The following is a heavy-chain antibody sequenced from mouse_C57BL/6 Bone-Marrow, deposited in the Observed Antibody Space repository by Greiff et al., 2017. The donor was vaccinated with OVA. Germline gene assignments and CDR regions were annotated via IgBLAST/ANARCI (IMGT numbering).Heavy chain of an antibody. Sequence: VQLQQSGAELVRPGTSVKVSCKASGYAFTNYLIEWVKQRPGQGLEWIGVINPGSGGTNYNEKFKGKATLTADKSSSNAYMQLSSLTSEDSAVYFCARYGNYEGFAYWGQGTLVTVSA. CDR3: ARYGNYEGFAY. D-gene: IGHD2-1*01. CDR1: GYAFTNYL. J-gene: IGHJ3*01. V-gene: IGHV1-54*01. CDR2: INPGSGGT.